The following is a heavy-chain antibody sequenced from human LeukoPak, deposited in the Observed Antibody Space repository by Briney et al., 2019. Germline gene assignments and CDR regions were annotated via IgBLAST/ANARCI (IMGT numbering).Heavy chain of an antibody. V-gene: IGHV5-51*01. J-gene: IGHJ4*02. CDR3: ARQGGVNDYVWGSYLPYYFDY. CDR2: IYPGDSDT. CDR1: GYSSTSYW. Sequence: GESLKISCKGSGYSSTSYWIGWVRQMPGKGLEWMGIIYPGDSDTRYSPSFQGQVTISADKSISTAYLQWSSLKASDTAMYYCARQGGVNDYVWGSYLPYYFDYWGQGTLVTVSS. D-gene: IGHD3-16*02.